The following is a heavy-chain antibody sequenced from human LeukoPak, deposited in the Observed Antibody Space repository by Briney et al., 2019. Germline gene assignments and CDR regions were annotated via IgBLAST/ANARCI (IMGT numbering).Heavy chain of an antibody. Sequence: PSETLSLTCAVYGGSLSGYYWSWIRQPPGKGLEWIGEINHRGSTNYNPSLKSRVTISVDTSKNQFSLKLSSVTAADTAVYYCARGGPSGYTDWGQGTLVTVSS. V-gene: IGHV4-34*01. J-gene: IGHJ4*02. D-gene: IGHD3-22*01. CDR3: ARGGPSGYTD. CDR1: GGSLSGYY. CDR2: INHRGST.